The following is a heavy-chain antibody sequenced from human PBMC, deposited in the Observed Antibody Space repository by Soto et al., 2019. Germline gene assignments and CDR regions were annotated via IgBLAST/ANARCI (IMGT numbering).Heavy chain of an antibody. Sequence: PSETLSLTCAVYGGSFSGYYWSWIRQPPGKGLEWIGEINHSGSTNYNPSLKSRVTISVDTSKNQFSLKLSSVTAADTAVYYCARSYGDYDYSGQGTLVTVSS. CDR1: GGSFSGYY. D-gene: IGHD4-17*01. CDR2: INHSGST. V-gene: IGHV4-34*01. CDR3: ARSYGDYDY. J-gene: IGHJ4*02.